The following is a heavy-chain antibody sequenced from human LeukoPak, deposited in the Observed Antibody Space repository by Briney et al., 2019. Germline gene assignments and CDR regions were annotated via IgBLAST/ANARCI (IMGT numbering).Heavy chain of an antibody. J-gene: IGHJ4*02. CDR1: GYTFSNYG. CDR3: ARDPPRSGYSLASGGY. V-gene: IGHV1-18*01. CDR2: ISGYNGYT. Sequence: GASVKVSCKASGYTFSNYGISWVRQAPGQGLEWMGWISGYNGYTNYAQKFQGRVTMSTDTSTSTAYMEVRSLRSDATAVYYCARDPPRSGYSLASGGYWGQGTLLTVSS. D-gene: IGHD3-22*01.